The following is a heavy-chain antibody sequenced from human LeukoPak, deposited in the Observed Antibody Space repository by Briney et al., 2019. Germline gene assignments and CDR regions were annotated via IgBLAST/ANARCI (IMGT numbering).Heavy chain of an antibody. CDR1: GGSISSYY. CDR3: ARDFIYYGSGTTGWFDP. CDR2: IYTSGST. D-gene: IGHD3-10*01. J-gene: IGHJ5*02. Sequence: SETLSPTCTVSGGSISSYYWSWIRQPAGKGLEWIGRIYTSGSTNYNPSLKSRVTMSVDTSKNQFSLKLSSVTAADTAVYYCARDFIYYGSGTTGWFDPWGQGTLVTVSS. V-gene: IGHV4-4*07.